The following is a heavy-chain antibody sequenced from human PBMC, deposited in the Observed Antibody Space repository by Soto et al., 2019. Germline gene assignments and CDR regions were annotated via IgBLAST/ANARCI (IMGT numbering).Heavy chain of an antibody. V-gene: IGHV1-46*01. CDR1: GYIFTAYS. D-gene: IGHD5-12*01. CDR2: INPGSGYT. CDR3: AREKNSGYSFNFYELGGFFPH. Sequence: GASVKVSCKASGYIFTAYSIHWVRQAPLQVFEWMVIINPGSGYTTYAQKFQGRVSLTRDTSTTTVYMDLNSLTSEDTAVYFCAREKNSGYSFNFYELGGFFPHWGQGTFVTVSS. J-gene: IGHJ1*01.